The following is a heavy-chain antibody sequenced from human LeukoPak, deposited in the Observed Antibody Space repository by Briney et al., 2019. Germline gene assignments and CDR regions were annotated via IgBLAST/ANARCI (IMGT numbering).Heavy chain of an antibody. Sequence: PGGSLRLSCAASGFTFSGYAMHWVRQAPGKGLEWVGRIRSKANSYSTAYAESVKGRFTISRDDSKNTAYLQMNSLKTEDTAVYYCTRLSRIAARPGLYYYYMDVWGKGTTVTVSS. CDR2: IRSKANSYST. CDR1: GFTFSGYA. CDR3: TRLSRIAARPGLYYYYMDV. V-gene: IGHV3-73*01. J-gene: IGHJ6*03. D-gene: IGHD6-6*01.